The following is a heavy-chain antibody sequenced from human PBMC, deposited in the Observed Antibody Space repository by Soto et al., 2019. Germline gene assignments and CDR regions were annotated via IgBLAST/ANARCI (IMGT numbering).Heavy chain of an antibody. D-gene: IGHD1-26*01. CDR3: ARREYGMDV. V-gene: IGHV4-4*02. CDR2: IFHIGHT. J-gene: IGHJ6*02. Sequence: SSETLFLTCVVFGGSIRSSHWWSWVRQPPGKGLEWIGEIFHIGHTNYNPSLKGRVTISLDQSKNQFSLNMTSVTAADTAVFYCARREYGMDVWGQGTTVTVSS. CDR1: GGSIRSSHW.